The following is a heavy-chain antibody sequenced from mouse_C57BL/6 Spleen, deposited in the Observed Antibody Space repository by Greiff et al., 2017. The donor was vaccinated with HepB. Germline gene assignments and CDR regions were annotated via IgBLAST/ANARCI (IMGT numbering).Heavy chain of an antibody. CDR2: INPSSGYT. V-gene: IGHV1-7*01. CDR3: ARYLITTVVALRAMDY. CDR1: GYTFTSYW. D-gene: IGHD1-1*01. Sequence: QVQLQQSGAELAKPGASVKLSCKASGYTFTSYWMHWVKQRPGQGLEWIGYINPSSGYTKYNQKFKDKATLTADKSSSTAYMQLSSLTYEDSAVYYCARYLITTVVALRAMDYWGLGTSVTVSS. J-gene: IGHJ4*01.